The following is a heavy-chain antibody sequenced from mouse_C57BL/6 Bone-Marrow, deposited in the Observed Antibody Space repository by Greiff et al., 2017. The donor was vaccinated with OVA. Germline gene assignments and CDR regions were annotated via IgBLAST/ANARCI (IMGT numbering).Heavy chain of an antibody. CDR1: GYTFTSYW. V-gene: IGHV1-59*01. D-gene: IGHD1-1*01. Sequence: VQLKQPGAELVRPGTSVKLSCKASGYTFTSYWMHWVKQRPGQGLEWIGVIDPSDSYTNYNQKFKGKATLTVDTSSSTAYMQLSSLTSEDSAVYYCARIYYYGSSPLFDYWGQGTTLTVSS. J-gene: IGHJ2*01. CDR2: IDPSDSYT. CDR3: ARIYYYGSSPLFDY.